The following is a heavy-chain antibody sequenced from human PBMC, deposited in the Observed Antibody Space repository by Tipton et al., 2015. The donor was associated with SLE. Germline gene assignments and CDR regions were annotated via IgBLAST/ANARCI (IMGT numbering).Heavy chain of an antibody. CDR2: IYHSGST. Sequence: TLSLTCAVSGGSISSGGYSWSWIRQPPGKGLEWIGYIYHSGSTYYNPSLKSRVTISVDTSKNQFSLKLSSVTAADTAVYYCARGVIAAVKGWFDPWGQGTLVTVSS. D-gene: IGHD6-13*01. CDR1: GGSISSGGYS. J-gene: IGHJ5*02. V-gene: IGHV4-30-2*01. CDR3: ARGVIAAVKGWFDP.